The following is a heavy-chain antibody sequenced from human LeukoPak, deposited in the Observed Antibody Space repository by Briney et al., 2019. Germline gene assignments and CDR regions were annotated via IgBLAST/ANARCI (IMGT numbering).Heavy chain of an antibody. V-gene: IGHV3-30*02. CDR3: AKDLPPSYIAVAGPMDV. D-gene: IGHD6-19*01. CDR1: GFTFSSYG. CDR2: IRYDGSNK. J-gene: IGHJ6*03. Sequence: GGSLRLSCAASGFTFSSYGMHWVRQAPGKGLEWVAFIRYDGSNKYYADSVKGRFTISRDNSKNTLYLQMNNLRGEDTAVYYCAKDLPPSYIAVAGPMDVWGKGTTVTISS.